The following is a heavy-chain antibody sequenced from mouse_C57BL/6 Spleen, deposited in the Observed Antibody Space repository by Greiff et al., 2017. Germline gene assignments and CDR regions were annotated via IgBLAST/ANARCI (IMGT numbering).Heavy chain of an antibody. CDR3: ARDGYHVPLYWYFDV. D-gene: IGHD2-3*01. V-gene: IGHV5-6*02. Sequence: EVKLVESGGDLVKPGGSLKLSCAASGFTFSSYGMSWVRQTPDKRLEWVATISSGGSYTYYPDSVKGRFTISRDNAKSTLYLQMSSLKSEDTAVYYCARDGYHVPLYWYFDVWGTGTTVTVSS. J-gene: IGHJ1*03. CDR1: GFTFSSYG. CDR2: ISSGGSYT.